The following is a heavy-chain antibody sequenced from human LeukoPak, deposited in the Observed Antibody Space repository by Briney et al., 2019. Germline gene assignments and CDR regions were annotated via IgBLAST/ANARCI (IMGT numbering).Heavy chain of an antibody. D-gene: IGHD3-10*01. CDR3: ARTGHLTMVRGGPASPDY. V-gene: IGHV4-39*01. CDR2: IFYSGST. CDR1: GGSISTSSYY. J-gene: IGHJ4*02. Sequence: SETLSLTCTVSGGSISTSSYYWGWVRQPPGKGLEWIGNIFYSGSTYYSPSLKSRVTISVVSSKNQFSLRLSSVTAADTAVYYCARTGHLTMVRGGPASPDYWGQGTLVTVSS.